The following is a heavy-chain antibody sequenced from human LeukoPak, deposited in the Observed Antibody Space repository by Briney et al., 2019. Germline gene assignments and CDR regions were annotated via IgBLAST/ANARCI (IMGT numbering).Heavy chain of an antibody. CDR2: INPNSGGT. CDR3: ARDRRGRFGESNIDY. V-gene: IGHV1-2*02. Sequence: ASVKVSCKASGYTFTGYYMHWVRQAPGQGLEWMGWINPNSGGTNYAQKFQGRVTMTRDTSISTAYMEPGGLRSDDTAVYYCARDRRGRFGESNIDYWGQGTLVTVSS. D-gene: IGHD3-10*01. J-gene: IGHJ4*02. CDR1: GYTFTGYY.